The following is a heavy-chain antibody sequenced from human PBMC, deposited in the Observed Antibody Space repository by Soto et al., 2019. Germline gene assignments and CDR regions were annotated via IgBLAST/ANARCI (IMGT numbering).Heavy chain of an antibody. CDR1: GFTFSSYA. J-gene: IGHJ2*01. CDR2: ISYDGSNK. V-gene: IGHV3-30-3*01. D-gene: IGHD4-4*01. Sequence: QVQLVESGGGVVQPGRSLRLSCAASGFTFSSYAMHWVRQAPGKGLEWVAVISYDGSNKYYTDSVKGRFTISRDNSKNTPYLHMNSLRAEDTAVYYCARTLGRDDYNWGYFDLWGRGTLVTVSS. CDR3: ARTLGRDDYNWGYFDL.